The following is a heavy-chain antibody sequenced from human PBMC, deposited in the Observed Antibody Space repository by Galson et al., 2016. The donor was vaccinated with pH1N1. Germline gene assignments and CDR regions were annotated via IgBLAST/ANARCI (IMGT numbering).Heavy chain of an antibody. D-gene: IGHD3-9*01. CDR1: GFIFNRHG. Sequence: SLRLSCAASGFIFNRHGMNWVRQAPGKGLEWVSGVSPRGDITYYADSVEGRFTIFRDNSRNTGSLQMSSLSAEDTALYYCAKDIDWGAFQSWGQGTRVTVSS. CDR2: VSPRGDIT. CDR3: AKDIDWGAFQS. V-gene: IGHV3-23*01. J-gene: IGHJ5*02.